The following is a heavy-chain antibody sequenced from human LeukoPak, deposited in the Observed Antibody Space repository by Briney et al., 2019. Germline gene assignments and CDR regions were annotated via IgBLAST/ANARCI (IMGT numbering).Heavy chain of an antibody. Sequence: ASVKVSCKASGGTFSSYAISWVRQAPGRGLEWMGGIIPIFGTANYAQKFQGRVTITADESTSTAYMELSSLRSEDTAVYYCATTIRAGNYYDSSGYYRTAPYFDYWGQGTLVTVSS. CDR1: GGTFSSYA. D-gene: IGHD3-22*01. J-gene: IGHJ4*02. CDR3: ATTIRAGNYYDSSGYYRTAPYFDY. V-gene: IGHV1-69*13. CDR2: IIPIFGTA.